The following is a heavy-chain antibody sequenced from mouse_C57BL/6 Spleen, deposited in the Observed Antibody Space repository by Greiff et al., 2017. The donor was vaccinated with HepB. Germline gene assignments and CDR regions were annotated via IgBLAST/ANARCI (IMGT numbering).Heavy chain of an antibody. J-gene: IGHJ3*01. CDR3: ARGGGDGYLFAY. Sequence: QVQLQQPGAELVKPGASVKMSCKASGYTFTSYWITWVKQRPGQGLEWIGDIYPGSGSTNYNEKFKSKATLTVDTSSSTAYMQLSSLTSEDAAVYYCARGGGDGYLFAYWGQGTLVTVSA. V-gene: IGHV1-55*01. D-gene: IGHD2-3*01. CDR1: GYTFTSYW. CDR2: IYPGSGST.